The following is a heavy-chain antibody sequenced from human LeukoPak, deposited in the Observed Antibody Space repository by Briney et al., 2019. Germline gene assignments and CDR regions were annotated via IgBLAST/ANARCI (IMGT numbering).Heavy chain of an antibody. Sequence: ASVKVSCKASGYSFTAFYIHWVRQAPGQGLEWMGWIHPRSGETNYAYKFRGRVTMTGDTSISTTYMDLGSLGSDDTAVYYCAGDGEYGTGSYYRGCFDYWGQGTLVTVSS. CDR2: IHPRSGET. J-gene: IGHJ4*02. V-gene: IGHV1-2*02. D-gene: IGHD3-10*01. CDR3: AGDGEYGTGSYYRGCFDY. CDR1: GYSFTAFY.